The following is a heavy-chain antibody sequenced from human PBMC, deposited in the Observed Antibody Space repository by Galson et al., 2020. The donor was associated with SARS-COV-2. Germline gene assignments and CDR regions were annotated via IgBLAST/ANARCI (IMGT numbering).Heavy chain of an antibody. CDR3: ARVGDCSGGICYGAEYFQH. J-gene: IGHJ1*01. V-gene: IGHV3-11*04. D-gene: IGHD2-15*01. CDR2: ISSSGRYI. Sequence: NSGGSLRLSCAASGFKFRDYFMSWVRQAPGKGLEWVAYISSSGRYINYADSVKGRFTISRDNAKNSLNLQMNSLRVEDTAVYYCARVGDCSGGICYGAEYFQHWGQGTLVTVSS. CDR1: GFKFRDYF.